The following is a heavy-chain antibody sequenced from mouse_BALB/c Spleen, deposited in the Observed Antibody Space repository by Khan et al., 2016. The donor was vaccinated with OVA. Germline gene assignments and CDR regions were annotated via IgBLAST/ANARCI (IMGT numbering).Heavy chain of an antibody. CDR2: IWGGGST. CDR3: AKGILSYYYTLDY. V-gene: IGHV2-6-5*01. CDR1: GFSLSDYG. J-gene: IGHJ4*01. Sequence: QMQLEESGPGLVAPSQNLSITCTVSGFSLSDYGVSWIRQPPGKGLEWLGVIWGGGSTYYNSALKSRLSISKDNSKSQVFLKMSSLQSYYTSMFYCAKGILSYYYTLDYWGQGTSVTVSS.